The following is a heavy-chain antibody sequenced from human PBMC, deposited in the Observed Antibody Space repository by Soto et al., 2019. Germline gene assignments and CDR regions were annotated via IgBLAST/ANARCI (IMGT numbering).Heavy chain of an antibody. CDR2: INPNSGGT. V-gene: IGHV1-2*02. CDR3: ARVIAARQGLDP. CDR1: GCTFTGYY. D-gene: IGHD6-6*01. Sequence: SVKVSCQASGCTFTGYYMHWVRQAPGQGLEWMGWINPNSGGTNYAQKFQGRVTMTRDTSISTAYMELSRLRSDDTAVYYCARVIAARQGLDPWGQGTLVTVYS. J-gene: IGHJ5*02.